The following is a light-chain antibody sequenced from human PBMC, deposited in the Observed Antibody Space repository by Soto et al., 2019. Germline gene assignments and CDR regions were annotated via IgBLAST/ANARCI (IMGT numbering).Light chain of an antibody. CDR3: HQYNNWPPPLT. V-gene: IGKV3-15*01. J-gene: IGKJ4*01. CDR1: QSVSSN. CDR2: GTS. Sequence: EIVMTQSPATLSVSPGERATLSCRASQSVSSNLAWYQQKPGQAPRLLLYGTSTRATGIPARFSGSGSGTEFTLIISSLQSEDFAVYYCHQYNNWPPPLTFGGGTKVEIK.